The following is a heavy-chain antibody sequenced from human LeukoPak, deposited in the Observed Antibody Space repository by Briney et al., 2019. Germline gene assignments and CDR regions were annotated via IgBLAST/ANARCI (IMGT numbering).Heavy chain of an antibody. CDR1: GGPFSNY. CDR3: ARDRVTTGGFDP. CDR2: INQRGGT. D-gene: IGHD4-11*01. J-gene: IGHJ5*02. Sequence: SETLSLTCAVYGGPFSNYWSWIRQPPGKGLERIGEINQRGGTKYNPSLKSRVTISDDTSKKQFSLKLSFVTAADTAVYYCARDRVTTGGFDPWGQGTLVTVSS. V-gene: IGHV4-34*01.